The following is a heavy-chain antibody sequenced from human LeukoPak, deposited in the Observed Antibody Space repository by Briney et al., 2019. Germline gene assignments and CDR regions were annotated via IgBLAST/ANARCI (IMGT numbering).Heavy chain of an antibody. D-gene: IGHD6-19*01. J-gene: IGHJ4*01. CDR1: GFTFSNYA. CDR2: ISGSGGST. Sequence: GGSLRLSCTASGFTFSNYAMSWVRQAPGKGLEWVSAISGSGGSTYYADSVKGRFTISRDNSKNTLYLQMNSLRAEDTAVYYCAKGIYSSGWSYFDYWGHGTLVTVSS. V-gene: IGHV3-23*01. CDR3: AKGIYSSGWSYFDY.